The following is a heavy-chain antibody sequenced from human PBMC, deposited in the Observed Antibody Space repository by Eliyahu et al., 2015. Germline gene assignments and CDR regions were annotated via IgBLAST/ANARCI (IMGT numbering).Heavy chain of an antibody. J-gene: IGHJ4*02. V-gene: IGHV1-18*01. CDR3: ARESTSLEPYRAPLLFDY. CDR1: GYTFTSXG. CDR2: ISAYNGNT. Sequence: QVQLVQSGAEVKKPGASVKVSCKASGYTFTSXGISWVRQAPGQGLEWMGWISAYNGNTNYAQKLQGRVTMTTDTSTSTAYMELRSLRSDDTAVYYCARESTSLEPYRAPLLFDYWGQGTLVTVSS. D-gene: IGHD2/OR15-2a*01.